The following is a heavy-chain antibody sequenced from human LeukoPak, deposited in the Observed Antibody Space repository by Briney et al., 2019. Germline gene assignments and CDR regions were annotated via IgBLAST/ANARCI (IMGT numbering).Heavy chain of an antibody. J-gene: IGHJ4*02. CDR3: AKDTNPFHSYDSSGAFDY. Sequence: GGSLRLSCAASGFTFDDYAMHWVRQAPGKGLEWVSGISWNSGSIGYADSVKGRFTISRDNAKNSLYLQMNSLRAEDTALYYCAKDTNPFHSYDSSGAFDYWGQGTLVTVSS. D-gene: IGHD3-22*01. CDR2: ISWNSGSI. V-gene: IGHV3-9*01. CDR1: GFTFDDYA.